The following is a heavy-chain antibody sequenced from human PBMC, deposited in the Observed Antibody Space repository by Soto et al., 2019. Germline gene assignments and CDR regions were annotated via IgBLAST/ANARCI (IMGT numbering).Heavy chain of an antibody. CDR3: ATVVNFYDSSGYSYYFDN. J-gene: IGHJ4*02. D-gene: IGHD3-22*01. CDR2: VFHSGTT. Sequence: SETLSLICAVSGGSFNTRGWWGFFRQPPGKGLEWIGEVFHSGTTNYNPSLKSRVTMSVDKSTNQFSLRLTSVTAADTAIYYCATVVNFYDSSGYSYYFDNWGQGTLVTVSS. V-gene: IGHV4-4*02. CDR1: GGSFNTRGW.